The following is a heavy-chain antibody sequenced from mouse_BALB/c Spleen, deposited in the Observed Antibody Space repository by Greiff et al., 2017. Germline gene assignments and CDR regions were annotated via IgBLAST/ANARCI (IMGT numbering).Heavy chain of an antibody. CDR3: TIDDGYYRDY. CDR1: GFTFSNYW. D-gene: IGHD2-3*01. V-gene: IGHV6-6*02. CDR2: IRLKSNNYAT. J-gene: IGHJ4*01. Sequence: EVKLVESGGGLLQPGGSMKLSGVASGFTFSNYWMNWGRQSPERGLEWVAEIRLKSNNYATHYAESVKGRFTISSDDSKSSVYRPMTNVRAEDTGIYYCTIDDGYYRDYWGQGTSVTVSS.